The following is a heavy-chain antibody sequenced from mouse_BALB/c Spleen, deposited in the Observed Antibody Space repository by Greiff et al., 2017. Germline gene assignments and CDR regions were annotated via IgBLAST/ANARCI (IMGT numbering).Heavy chain of an antibody. Sequence: QVQLQQSGPELVKPGASVRISCKASGYTFTSYYIHWVKQRPGQGLEWIGWIYPGNVNTKYNEKFKGKATLTADKSSSTAYMQLSSLTSEDSAVYFCARGDYGSPYYAMDYWGQGTSVTVSS. CDR1: GYTFTSYY. CDR2: IYPGNVNT. D-gene: IGHD1-1*01. V-gene: IGHV1S56*01. J-gene: IGHJ4*01. CDR3: ARGDYGSPYYAMDY.